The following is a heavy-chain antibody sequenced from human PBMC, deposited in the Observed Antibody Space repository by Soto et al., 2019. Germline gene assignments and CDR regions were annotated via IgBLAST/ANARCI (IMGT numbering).Heavy chain of an antibody. Sequence: GESAKISSKVTGYNFTNYWVSWVRQMPGKGLESIGIVVPGVSDTRYIPSLQGQVPFSADQSTGTAFLQWTSLKAPDTATYSCARRNLYCSGDACYGTNELDFWGQGTKVTVSS. CDR3: ARRNLYCSGDACYGTNELDF. CDR1: GYNFTNYW. D-gene: IGHD2-15*01. CDR2: VVPGVSDT. J-gene: IGHJ4*02. V-gene: IGHV5-51*01.